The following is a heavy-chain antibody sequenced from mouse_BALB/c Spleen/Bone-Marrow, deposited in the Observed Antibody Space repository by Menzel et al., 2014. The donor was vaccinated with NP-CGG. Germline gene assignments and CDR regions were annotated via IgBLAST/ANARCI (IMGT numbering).Heavy chain of an antibody. CDR3: AREGSTMITTPFAY. Sequence: VKLVESGPGLVSPSQSLSITCTVSGFSLTSYGVHWVRQPPGKGLEWLGVIWAGGSTNYNSALMSRLSISKDNSKSQVFLKMNSLQTDDTAMNYCAREGSTMITTPFAYWGQGTLVTVPA. CDR1: GFSLTSYG. V-gene: IGHV2-9*02. J-gene: IGHJ3*01. CDR2: IWAGGST. D-gene: IGHD2-4*01.